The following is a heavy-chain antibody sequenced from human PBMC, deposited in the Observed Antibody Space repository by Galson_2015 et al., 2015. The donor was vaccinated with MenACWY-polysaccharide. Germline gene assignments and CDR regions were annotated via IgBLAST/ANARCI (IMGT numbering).Heavy chain of an antibody. D-gene: IGHD2-15*01. CDR3: AKSPEWYCSGDSCLTLDY. CDR1: FSTNS. V-gene: IGHV3-48*01. J-gene: IGHJ4*02. CDR2: IGSTTSRGPGNI. Sequence: FSTNSMNWVRRAPGKGLEWISYIGSTTSRGPGNIYYADSVRGRFTISRDDAKNTLFLQMNSLRAEDAALYYCAKSPEWYCSGDSCLTLDYWGQGTLVTVSS.